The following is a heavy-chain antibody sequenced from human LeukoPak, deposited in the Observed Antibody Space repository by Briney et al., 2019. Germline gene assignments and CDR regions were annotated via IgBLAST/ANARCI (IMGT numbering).Heavy chain of an antibody. CDR3: TRHHDYGDKIDY. V-gene: IGHV4-39*01. CDR2: IHYSGST. J-gene: IGHJ4*02. CDR1: GGSVTSASHY. D-gene: IGHD4-23*01. Sequence: SETLSLTCTVSGGSVTSASHYWAWIRQPPGKGLEWIGSIHYSGSTYYSPSLKSRLTISGDASKSQFSLKLTFVTAADTAVYYCTRHHDYGDKIDYWGQGTLVTVSS.